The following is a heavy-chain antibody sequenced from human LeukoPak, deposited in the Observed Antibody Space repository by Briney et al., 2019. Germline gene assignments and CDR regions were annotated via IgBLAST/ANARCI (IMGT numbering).Heavy chain of an antibody. Sequence: GGSLRLSCAASGFTFSSYSMNWVRQAPGKGLEWVSGISGSGDNTYYADSVKGRFTISRDNSKNTLYVQVNSLGTEDTAAYYCAKGSYYDSSGSFYFDYWGQGTLVTVSS. CDR1: GFTFSSYS. V-gene: IGHV3-23*01. J-gene: IGHJ4*02. CDR2: ISGSGDNT. D-gene: IGHD3-22*01. CDR3: AKGSYYDSSGSFYFDY.